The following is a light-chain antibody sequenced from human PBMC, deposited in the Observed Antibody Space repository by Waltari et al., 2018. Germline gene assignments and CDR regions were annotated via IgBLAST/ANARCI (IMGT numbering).Light chain of an antibody. Sequence: DVQMTQSPSSLSASVGYRVTITCQASQDINNYLNWYQQKPGRAPNLLIYHTSNLQTGVPSRFSGSRSGTDYTFTISNLQPEDVATYYCQQYDDLFTFGPGTKVDLK. CDR3: QQYDDLFT. CDR1: QDINNY. V-gene: IGKV1-33*01. CDR2: HTS. J-gene: IGKJ3*01.